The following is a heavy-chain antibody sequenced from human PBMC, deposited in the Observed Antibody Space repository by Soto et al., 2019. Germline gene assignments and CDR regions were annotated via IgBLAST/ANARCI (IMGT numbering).Heavy chain of an antibody. CDR3: VRSARYDWNALDYCYYGMDV. Sequence: EVQLVESGGGLAKPGGSLRLSCAASGFTFSSYSMNWVRQAPGKGLEWVSSFSSSSDYLYYAYSVKCRFTISRDNAKNSLYLQMTSLRVEDTAVYYCVRSARYDWNALDYCYYGMDVWGQGTTVTVSS. CDR2: FSSSSDYL. D-gene: IGHD1-20*01. CDR1: GFTFSSYS. V-gene: IGHV3-21*06. J-gene: IGHJ6*02.